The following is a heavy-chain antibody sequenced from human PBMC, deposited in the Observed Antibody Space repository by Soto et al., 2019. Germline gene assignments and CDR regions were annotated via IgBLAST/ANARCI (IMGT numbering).Heavy chain of an antibody. CDR2: INDRGST. CDR1: GWSCGGYQ. V-gene: IGHV4-34*01. CDR3: ARGLLLWYGELSRRGDHYYYLDV. Sequence: QVQLQRWGAGLLKPAELLSLTGADDGWSCGGYQWSWIRQPPGRGQGWIGEINDRGSTTYNPSLKSRVTISVDTSKNQVSLKLSSVTAADTAVYYCARGLLLWYGELSRRGDHYYYLDVWGKGTTVTVSS. D-gene: IGHD3-10*01. J-gene: IGHJ6*03.